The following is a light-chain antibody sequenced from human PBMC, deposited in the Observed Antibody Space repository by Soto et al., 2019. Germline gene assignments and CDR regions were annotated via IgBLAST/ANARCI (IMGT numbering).Light chain of an antibody. CDR1: QSVSSY. Sequence: EIVLTQSPDTLSLSPGERAPLSCRASQSVSSYLAWYQQKPGQAPRLLIYDASTRATGIPARFSGSGSGTDFTLTISRLEPEDFAVYYCQQYGSSPLTFGGGTKVDIK. CDR2: DAS. J-gene: IGKJ4*01. V-gene: IGKV3-20*01. CDR3: QQYGSSPLT.